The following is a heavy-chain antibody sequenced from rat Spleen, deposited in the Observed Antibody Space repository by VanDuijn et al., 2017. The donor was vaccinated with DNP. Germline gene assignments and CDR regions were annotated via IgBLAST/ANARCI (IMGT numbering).Heavy chain of an antibody. CDR2: INTGSGGT. D-gene: IGHD1-2*01. Sequence: QVQLRQSGAEPAKPGSSVKISCKASGYTFTTYYMTWIKQTTGQGLEYIGYINTGSGGTSYNVKFKGKATLTVDKSSSTAFMQLGSLTPEDSAVYYCARQQLSGAMDAWGQGTSVTV. CDR1: GYTFTTYY. J-gene: IGHJ4*01. CDR3: ARQQLSGAMDA. V-gene: IGHV1-43*01.